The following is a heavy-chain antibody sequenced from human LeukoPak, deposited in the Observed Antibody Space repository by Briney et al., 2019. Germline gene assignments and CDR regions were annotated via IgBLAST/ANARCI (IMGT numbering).Heavy chain of an antibody. CDR3: ARDRDYFDSSGNFDY. CDR1: GGSISSYY. D-gene: IGHD3-22*01. J-gene: IGHJ4*02. V-gene: IGHV4-4*07. Sequence: SETLSLTCTVSGGSISSYYWSWIRQPAGKGLECIGRIYASGSTDYNPSLKSRVTMSVDTSKNQFSLKLRSVTAADTAVYYCARDRDYFDSSGNFDYWGQGTLVTVSS. CDR2: IYASGST.